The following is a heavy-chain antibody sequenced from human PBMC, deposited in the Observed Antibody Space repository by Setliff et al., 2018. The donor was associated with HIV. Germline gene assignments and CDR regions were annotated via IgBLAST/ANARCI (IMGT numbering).Heavy chain of an antibody. D-gene: IGHD3-3*01. CDR2: IHSSGST. J-gene: IGHJ6*02. V-gene: IGHV4-4*09. CDR1: GGSISSYY. Sequence: PSETLSLTCTVSGGSISSYYWSWIRQPPGKGLEWIGNIHSSGSTNYNPSLKSRVTISVDTSKNQFSLKLTSVTAADTAVYYCARAPTLFGVEYYYYFGMDVWGQGTTVTVSS. CDR3: ARAPTLFGVEYYYYFGMDV.